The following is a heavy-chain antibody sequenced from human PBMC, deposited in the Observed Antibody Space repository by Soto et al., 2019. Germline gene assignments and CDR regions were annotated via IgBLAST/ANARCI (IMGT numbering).Heavy chain of an antibody. CDR1: GGSISSSSYY. CDR2: IYYSGST. D-gene: IGHD3-22*01. J-gene: IGHJ4*02. CDR3: ARHRDYYDSSGFDY. V-gene: IGHV4-39*01. Sequence: SETLSLTCTVSGGSISSSSYYWGWIRQPPGKGLEWIGSIYYSGSTYYNPSLKSRVTISVETSKNQFSLKLSSVTAADTAVYYCARHRDYYDSSGFDYWGQGTLVTVSS.